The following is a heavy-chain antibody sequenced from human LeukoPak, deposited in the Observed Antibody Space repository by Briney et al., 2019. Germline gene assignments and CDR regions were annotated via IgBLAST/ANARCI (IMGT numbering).Heavy chain of an antibody. J-gene: IGHJ3*02. D-gene: IGHD2-8*01. CDR2: IDPSDSYT. CDR3: ARLQLLGPCFKGVCSDAFDI. CDR1: GYRFTSYW. V-gene: IGHV5-10-1*01. Sequence: GESLRISCKGSGYRFTSYWISWVRQMPGKGLEWMGRIDPSDSYTNYSPSFQGHLTISADKSISTAYLQWSSLKASDTAMYYCARLQLLGPCFKGVCSDAFDIWGQGTMVTVSS.